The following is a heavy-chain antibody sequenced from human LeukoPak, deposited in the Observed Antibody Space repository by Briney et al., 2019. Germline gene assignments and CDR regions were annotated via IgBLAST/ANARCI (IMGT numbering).Heavy chain of an antibody. V-gene: IGHV4-59*08. Sequence: PSETLSLTCTVSGGSISSYYWSWIRQPPGKGLEWIGYIYYSGSTNYNPSLKSRVTISVDTSKNQFSLKLSSVTAADTAVYYCARTPGSSGYYYYYYHMDVWGKGTTVTVSS. CDR2: IYYSGST. CDR1: GGSISSYY. J-gene: IGHJ6*03. CDR3: ARTPGSSGYYYYYYHMDV. D-gene: IGHD3-22*01.